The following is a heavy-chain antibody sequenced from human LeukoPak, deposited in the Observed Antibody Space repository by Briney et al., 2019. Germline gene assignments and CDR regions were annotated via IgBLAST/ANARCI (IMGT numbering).Heavy chain of an antibody. J-gene: IGHJ5*02. D-gene: IGHD2-15*01. CDR1: GFTFSSYG. CDR2: IWYDGSNK. V-gene: IGHV3-33*08. CDR3: ARDYCSGGSCYLNWFDP. Sequence: PGGSLRLSCAASGFTFSSYGMHWVRQAPGKGLEWVAVIWYDGSNKYYADSVKGRFTISRDNSKNTLYLQMNSLRAEDTAVYYCARDYCSGGSCYLNWFDPWGQGTLVTVSS.